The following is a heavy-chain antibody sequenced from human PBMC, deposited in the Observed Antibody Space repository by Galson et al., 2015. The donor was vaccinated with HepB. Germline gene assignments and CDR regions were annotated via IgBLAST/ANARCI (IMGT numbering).Heavy chain of an antibody. J-gene: IGHJ4*02. CDR3: ARDIVVVPAAMAYDY. CDR1: GFTFSSYS. D-gene: IGHD2-2*01. Sequence: SLRLSCAASGFTFSSYSMNWVRQAPGKGLEWVSSISSSSSYIYYADSVKGRFTISRDNAKNSLYLQMNSLRAEDTAVYYCARDIVVVPAAMAYDYWGQGTLVTVSS. CDR2: ISSSSSYI. V-gene: IGHV3-21*01.